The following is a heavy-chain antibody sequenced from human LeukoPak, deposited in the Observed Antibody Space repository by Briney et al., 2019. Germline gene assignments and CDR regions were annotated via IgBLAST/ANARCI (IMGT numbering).Heavy chain of an antibody. CDR3: ARKLSAAAGKSYFQH. V-gene: IGHV4-34*01. CDR1: GGSFSGYY. Sequence: PSETLSLTCAVYGGSFSGYYWSWIRQPPGKGLEWIGEINHSGSTNYNPSLKSRVTISVDTSKNQFSLKLSSVTAADTAVYYCARKLSAAAGKSYFQHWGQGTLVTVSS. D-gene: IGHD6-13*01. CDR2: INHSGST. J-gene: IGHJ1*01.